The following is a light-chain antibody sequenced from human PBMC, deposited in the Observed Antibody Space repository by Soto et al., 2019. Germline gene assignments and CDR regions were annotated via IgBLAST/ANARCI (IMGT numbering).Light chain of an antibody. CDR3: QQYNNWPPGT. V-gene: IGKV3-15*01. CDR1: QNVTSN. J-gene: IGKJ1*01. CDR2: GAS. Sequence: EIVMTQSPATLSVSPGERATLSCRASQNVTSNLAWYQQKPGQAPRLLIYGASTRATGIPARFSGSGSGTEFTLTISSLQSEDFAVYYCQQYNNWPPGTFGQGTKVEI.